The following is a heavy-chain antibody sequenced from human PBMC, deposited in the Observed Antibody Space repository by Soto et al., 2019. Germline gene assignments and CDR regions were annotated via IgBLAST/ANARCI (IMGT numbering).Heavy chain of an antibody. CDR1: GDSISTFY. J-gene: IGHJ5*02. Sequence: ASETLSLTCTVSGDSISTFYWSWIRQAPGKGLEWIGHISDSGTTNYNPSLGSRVTISVDTSRKSFSLKLCSVTAADTAVYFCARDRWMSRANWFDPWGPGTLVTVSS. D-gene: IGHD2-2*03. V-gene: IGHV4-59*12. CDR3: ARDRWMSRANWFDP. CDR2: ISDSGTT.